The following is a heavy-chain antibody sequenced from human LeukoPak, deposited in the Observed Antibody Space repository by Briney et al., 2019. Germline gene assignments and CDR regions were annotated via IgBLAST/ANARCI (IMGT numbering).Heavy chain of an antibody. D-gene: IGHD2-15*01. CDR2: IWYDGSNK. Sequence: PGRSLRLSCAASGFTFGSYGMHWVRQAPGKGLEWVAVIWYDGSNKYYADSVKGRFTISRDNSKNTLYLQMNSLRAEDTAVYYCAKDMAAATSSHFDPWGQGTLVTVSS. J-gene: IGHJ5*02. V-gene: IGHV3-33*06. CDR3: AKDMAAATSSHFDP. CDR1: GFTFGSYG.